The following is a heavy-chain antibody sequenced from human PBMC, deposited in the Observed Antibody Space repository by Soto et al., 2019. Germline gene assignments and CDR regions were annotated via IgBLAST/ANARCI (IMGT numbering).Heavy chain of an antibody. CDR1: GGSFSGYY. CDR2: INHSGST. Sequence: SETLSLTCAVYGGSFSGYYWSWIRQPPGKGLEWIGEINHSGSTNYNPSLKSRVTISVDTSKNQFSLKLSSVTAADTAVYYCGRGGCTFACGSCSWQSTYYFDYWGNGTLVTV. V-gene: IGHV4-34*01. CDR3: GRGGCTFACGSCSWQSTYYFDY. D-gene: IGHD2-15*01. J-gene: IGHJ4*01.